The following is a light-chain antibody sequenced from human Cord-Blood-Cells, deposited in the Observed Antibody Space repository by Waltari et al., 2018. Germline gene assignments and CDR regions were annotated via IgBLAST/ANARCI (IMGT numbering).Light chain of an antibody. CDR1: QSVSSSY. Sequence: EIVLTPSPGPLSLSPGERATLPCRASQSVSSSYLAWYQQKPGQAPRLLIYGASSRATGIPDRFSGSGSGTDFTLTISRLEPEDFAVYYCQQYGSSPSTFGQGTKVEIK. CDR3: QQYGSSPST. V-gene: IGKV3-20*01. J-gene: IGKJ1*01. CDR2: GAS.